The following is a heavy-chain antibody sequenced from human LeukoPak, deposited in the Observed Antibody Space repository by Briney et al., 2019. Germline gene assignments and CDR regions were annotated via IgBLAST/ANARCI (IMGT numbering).Heavy chain of an antibody. D-gene: IGHD2-2*02. CDR2: ISSSGSTI. CDR3: ARVSHCSSTSCYIGYYYYMDV. Sequence: PGGSLRLSCAASGFTFSDYYMSWIRQAPGKGLEWVSYISSSGSTIYYADSVKGRFTISRDNAKNSLYLQMNSLRAEDTAVYYCARVSHCSSTSCYIGYYYYMDVWGKGTTVTVSS. CDR1: GFTFSDYY. V-gene: IGHV3-11*04. J-gene: IGHJ6*03.